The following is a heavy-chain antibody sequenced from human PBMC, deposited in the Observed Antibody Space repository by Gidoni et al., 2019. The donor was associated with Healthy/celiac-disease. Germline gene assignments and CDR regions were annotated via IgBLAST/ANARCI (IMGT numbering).Heavy chain of an antibody. D-gene: IGHD1-26*01. Sequence: EVQLVESGGSLVQPGGSLRLSCAASGFPFSSYAMSWVRQAPGKGLEWVSAISGSGGSTYYADSVKGRFTISRDNSKNTLYLQMNSLRAEDTAVYYCAKDGGSYPGYFDYWGQGTLVTVSS. J-gene: IGHJ4*02. CDR1: GFPFSSYA. CDR3: AKDGGSYPGYFDY. CDR2: ISGSGGST. V-gene: IGHV3-23*04.